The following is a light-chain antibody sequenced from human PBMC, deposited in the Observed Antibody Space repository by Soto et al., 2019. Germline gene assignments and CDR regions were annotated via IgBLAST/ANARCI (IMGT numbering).Light chain of an antibody. CDR2: DAS. CDR3: QQYNTYAT. J-gene: IGKJ5*01. V-gene: IGKV1-5*01. Sequence: DIQLPQSPSTLSAAVGDRVTITCRASQNIRNLLAWYQQNPGKAPKPLIYDASTLKTGVPSRFSGSGSGSEFNLTITGLQPEDFATYFCQQYNTYATFGQGTRLEIK. CDR1: QNIRNL.